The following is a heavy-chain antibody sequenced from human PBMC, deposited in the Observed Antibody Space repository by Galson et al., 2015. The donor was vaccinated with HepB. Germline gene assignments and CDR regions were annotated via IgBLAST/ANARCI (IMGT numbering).Heavy chain of an antibody. V-gene: IGHV1-69*13. J-gene: IGHJ4*02. Sequence: SVKVSCKASGGTFSSYAISWVRQAPGQGLEWMGGIIPIFGTANYAQKFQGRVTITADESTSTAYMELSSLRSEDTAVYYCARGVFWSGYYYYWGQGTLVTVSS. CDR3: ARGVFWSGYYYY. CDR1: GGTFSSYA. D-gene: IGHD3-3*01. CDR2: IIPIFGTA.